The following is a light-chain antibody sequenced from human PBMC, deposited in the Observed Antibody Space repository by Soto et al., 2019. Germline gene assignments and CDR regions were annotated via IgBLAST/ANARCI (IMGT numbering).Light chain of an antibody. J-gene: IGKJ1*01. V-gene: IGKV3-20*01. CDR2: GAS. CDR3: QQYDTSPRT. CDR1: QSVSSNY. Sequence: EIVLTQSPGTLSLSPGERATLSCRASQSVSSNYLAWYQQKRGQAPRLLIYGASSRATGIPTRFSGSGSGSDFTLTISRLEPECFAVYYCQQYDTSPRTFGQGTKVEI.